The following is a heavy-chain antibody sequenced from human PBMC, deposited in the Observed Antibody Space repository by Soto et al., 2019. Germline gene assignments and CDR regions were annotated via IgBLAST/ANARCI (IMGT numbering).Heavy chain of an antibody. CDR2: IYYSGST. CDR3: ARGGSSLDY. Sequence: SETLSLTCTVSGGSISRYYWSWIRQTPGKGLEWIGYIYYSGSTNYNSSLKSRVTISVDTSKNQFSLKLSSVIAADTAVYYCARGGSSLDYWGQGNLVTVSS. V-gene: IGHV4-59*01. CDR1: GGSISRYY. D-gene: IGHD6-6*01. J-gene: IGHJ4*02.